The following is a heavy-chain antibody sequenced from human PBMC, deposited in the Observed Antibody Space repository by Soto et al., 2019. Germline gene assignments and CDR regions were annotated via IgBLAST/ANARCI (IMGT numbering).Heavy chain of an antibody. D-gene: IGHD3-22*01. CDR3: AREITMKGWFDP. CDR2: IYYSGST. Sequence: LSLTCTVSGDSIRSGGYYWSWIRQHPGKGLEWIGYIYYSGSTYNNPSLKSRVDISVDTSKNQLSLKLSSVTAADTAIYYCAREITMKGWFDPWGQGTLVTVS. V-gene: IGHV4-31*03. J-gene: IGHJ5*02. CDR1: GDSIRSGGYY.